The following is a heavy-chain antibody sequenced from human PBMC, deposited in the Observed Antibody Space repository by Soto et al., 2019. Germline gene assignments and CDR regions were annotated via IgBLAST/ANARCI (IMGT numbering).Heavy chain of an antibody. CDR1: GGSISSYY. CDR2: IYYSWSA. V-gene: IGHV4-59*08. Sequence: QVQLQESGPGLVKPSETLSLTCTVSGGSISSYYWSWIRQPPGKGLEWIGYIYYSWSANYNPSLKIRVTISVDTSKNQCSLKLSSVTAADTAVYYCASSITIFGVGKQGAFDIWGQGTMVTVSS. D-gene: IGHD3-3*01. CDR3: ASSITIFGVGKQGAFDI. J-gene: IGHJ3*02.